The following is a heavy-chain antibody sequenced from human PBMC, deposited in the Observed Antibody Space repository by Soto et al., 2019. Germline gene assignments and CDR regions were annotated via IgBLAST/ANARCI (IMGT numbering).Heavy chain of an antibody. V-gene: IGHV4-39*01. D-gene: IGHD1-1*01. J-gene: IGHJ4*02. Sequence: PSETLSLTCSVSVGSISSPTYYSGWIRQPPGKGLEWIGSIYYSGSTYYSPSLKSRVTISVDTSKDQFSLKVSSVTAADTAVYYCAGLPGITTSRRDYWGQGTLVTVS. CDR1: VGSISSPTYY. CDR2: IYYSGST. CDR3: AGLPGITTSRRDY.